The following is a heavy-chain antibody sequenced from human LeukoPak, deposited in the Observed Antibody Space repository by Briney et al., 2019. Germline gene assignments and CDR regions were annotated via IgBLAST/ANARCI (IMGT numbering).Heavy chain of an antibody. CDR3: ARVPARRVVTTPTYFDF. CDR2: FSYSGST. V-gene: IGHV4-59*01. Sequence: KTSETLSLTCTVSGGSISDYYWNWIRQPPGKGLEWIGYFSYSGSTNYNPSLKSRVSISVDTSKNQFSLKLSSVTAADTAVYYCARVPARRVVTTPTYFDFWGQGTLVTVSS. D-gene: IGHD2-21*02. CDR1: GGSISDYY. J-gene: IGHJ4*02.